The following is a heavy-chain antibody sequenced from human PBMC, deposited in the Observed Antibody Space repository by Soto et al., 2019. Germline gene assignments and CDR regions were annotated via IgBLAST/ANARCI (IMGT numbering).Heavy chain of an antibody. Sequence: GGSPRLSCAAYGVSLGGSAMHWFRQGSGKGLEWVGRIRSKANSYATAYAASVKGRFTISRDDSKNTAYLQMNSLKTEDTAVYFCTRRPVGAAIDYLGQGPMVNVSS. D-gene: IGHD1-26*01. CDR1: GVSLGGSA. J-gene: IGHJ4*02. CDR2: IRSKANSYAT. V-gene: IGHV3-73*01. CDR3: TRRPVGAAIDY.